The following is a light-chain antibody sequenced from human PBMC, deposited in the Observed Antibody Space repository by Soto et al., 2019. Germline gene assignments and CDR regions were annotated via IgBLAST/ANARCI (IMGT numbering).Light chain of an antibody. CDR3: HQYHSSPYT. CDR1: QSVSDK. CDR2: RAS. J-gene: IGKJ2*01. V-gene: IGKV3-15*01. Sequence: EILMSQSPSTLSVSPGDRATLSCRASQSVSDKLAWYQQRAGKAPRLLIYRASTRPNGVPCRFSGSGSETEFTLTISSLQSDDFAAYYCHQYHSSPYTFGQGTKVDIK.